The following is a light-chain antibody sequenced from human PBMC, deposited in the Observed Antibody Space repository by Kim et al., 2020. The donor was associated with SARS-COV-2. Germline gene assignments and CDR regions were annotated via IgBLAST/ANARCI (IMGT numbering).Light chain of an antibody. J-gene: IGLJ1*01. CDR3: QSYDSSLSGYV. V-gene: IGLV1-40*01. CDR1: SSHIGAGYD. Sequence: QRVTSSCTGSSSHIGAGYDVHWYQQLPGTAPKLLIYGNSNRPSGVPDRFSGSKSGTSASLAITGLQAEDEADYYCQSYDSSLSGYVFGTGTKVTVL. CDR2: GNS.